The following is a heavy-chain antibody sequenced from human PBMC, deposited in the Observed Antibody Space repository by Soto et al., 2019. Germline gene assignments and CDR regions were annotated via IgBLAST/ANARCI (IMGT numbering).Heavy chain of an antibody. CDR3: AKDWGATSHWENHFDY. Sequence: GGSLRLSCAASGFTFDDYTMHWVRQAPGKGLEWVSLISWDGGSTYYADSVKGRFTISRDNSKNSLYLQMNSLRTEDTALYYCAKDWGATSHWENHFDYWGQGTLVTVSS. CDR1: GFTFDDYT. V-gene: IGHV3-43*01. D-gene: IGHD1-26*01. CDR2: ISWDGGST. J-gene: IGHJ4*02.